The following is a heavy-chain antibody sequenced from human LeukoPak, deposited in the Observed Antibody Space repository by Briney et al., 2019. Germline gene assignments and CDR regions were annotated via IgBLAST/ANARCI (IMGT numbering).Heavy chain of an antibody. Sequence: TGGSLRLSCAASGFSFSLYAMNWVRQAPGKGLEWNSYINSGGDDIHYAASVRGRFTISRDDAGNTLFLQLSSLRAEDTAVYYCARDTSQPGLIEDWGQGNLVTVSS. D-gene: IGHD2-2*01. CDR2: INSGGDDI. CDR3: ARDTSQPGLIED. CDR1: GFSFSLYA. V-gene: IGHV3-21*05. J-gene: IGHJ4*02.